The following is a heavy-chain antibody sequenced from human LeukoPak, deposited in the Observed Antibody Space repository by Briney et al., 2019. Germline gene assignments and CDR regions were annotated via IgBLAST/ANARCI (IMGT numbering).Heavy chain of an antibody. CDR1: GYTLTELS. CDR3: ATVDFWSGGKTYYFDY. J-gene: IGHJ4*02. Sequence: ASVKVSCKVSGYTLTELSMHWVRQAPGKGLEWMGGFDPEDGETIYAQKFQGRVTMTEDTSTDTAYMELSSLRSEDTAVYYCATVDFWSGGKTYYFDYWGQGTLVTVSS. CDR2: FDPEDGET. D-gene: IGHD3-3*01. V-gene: IGHV1-24*01.